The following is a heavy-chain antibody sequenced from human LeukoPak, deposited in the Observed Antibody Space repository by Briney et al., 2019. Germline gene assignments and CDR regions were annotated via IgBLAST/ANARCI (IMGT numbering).Heavy chain of an antibody. CDR1: GGSISSSVYY. J-gene: IGHJ4*02. Sequence: PSETLSLTCTVSGGSISSSVYYWGWIRQPPGKGLEWIGTVYYSGSTYYNPSLKSRVTLSVDTSKNQYSLKLTSVTAADTAVYFCASARSGYSDYWGLGTLVTVSS. D-gene: IGHD3-22*01. CDR3: ASARSGYSDY. V-gene: IGHV4-39*01. CDR2: VYYSGST.